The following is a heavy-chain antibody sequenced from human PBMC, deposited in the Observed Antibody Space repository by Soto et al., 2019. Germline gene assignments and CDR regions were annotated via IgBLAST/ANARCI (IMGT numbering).Heavy chain of an antibody. V-gene: IGHV3-33*01. CDR2: IWSDGSNK. Sequence: QVQLVESGGGVVQPGRSLSLSCAASGFTFSRYGIHWDRQAPCKGLEWVAVIWSDGSNKYYADSVKGRFTISRDNTKNTLYLQMNSLRAEDRAVYDCAREVLVRGSKYHAMDVWGQGTTVTVSS. J-gene: IGHJ6*02. CDR1: GFTFSRYG. D-gene: IGHD3-10*01. CDR3: AREVLVRGSKYHAMDV.